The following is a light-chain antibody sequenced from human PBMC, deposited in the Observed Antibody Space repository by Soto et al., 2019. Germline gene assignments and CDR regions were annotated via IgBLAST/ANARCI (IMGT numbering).Light chain of an antibody. V-gene: IGKV3-20*01. CDR1: QSVTSDY. J-gene: IGKJ3*01. CDR2: GAS. Sequence: EIVLTQSPGTLSLSPWEGATLSCRASQSVTSDYLAWYQQKPGQAPRLLIYGASSRATGIPDRFSRSGSGTDFTLTISRLEPEYFSVYFRQQYGGSPFTVGPATNVDIK. CDR3: QQYGGSPFT.